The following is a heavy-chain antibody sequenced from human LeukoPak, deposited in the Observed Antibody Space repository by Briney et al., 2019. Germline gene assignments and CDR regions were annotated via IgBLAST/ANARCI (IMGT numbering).Heavy chain of an antibody. V-gene: IGHV4-39*01. CDR2: IYYSGST. CDR3: ARHIGGAARPPHNFDY. J-gene: IGHJ4*02. Sequence: SETLSLTCTVSGGSISSSSYYWGWIRQPPGKGLEWIGRIYYSGSTYYNPSLKSRVTISVDTSKNQFSLKLSSVTAADTAVYYCARHIGGAARPPHNFDYWGQGTLVTVSS. D-gene: IGHD6-6*01. CDR1: GGSISSSSYY.